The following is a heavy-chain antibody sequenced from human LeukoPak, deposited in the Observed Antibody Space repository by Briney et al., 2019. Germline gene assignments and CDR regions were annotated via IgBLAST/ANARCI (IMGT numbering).Heavy chain of an antibody. CDR2: ISTSSSYI. V-gene: IGHV3-21*01. D-gene: IGHD1-26*01. CDR3: ARCWGSGRYLFDAFDI. CDR1: RFTFDEYG. J-gene: IGHJ3*02. Sequence: GGSLRLSCAASRFTFDEYGMSWVRQTAGKGLEWVSSISTSSSYIYYADSVKGRFTISRDNAKKSLYLEMNSLRAEDTAVYYCARCWGSGRYLFDAFDIWGQGTMVTVSS.